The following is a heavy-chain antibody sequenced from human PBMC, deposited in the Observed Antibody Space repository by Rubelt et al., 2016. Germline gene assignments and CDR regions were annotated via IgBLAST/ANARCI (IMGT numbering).Heavy chain of an antibody. V-gene: IGHV4-34*01. CDR1: GGSFSGYY. D-gene: IGHD6-6*01. J-gene: IGHJ4*02. Sequence: QVQLQQWGAGLLKPSETLSLTCAVYGGSFSGYYWSWIRQPPGKGLEWIGEINHSGSTNYNPSLKSRVTISVDTPKNQFSLQLNSVTAADTALYYCARGARIAARPNYVDYWGQGTLVTVSS. CDR3: ARGARIAARPNYVDY. CDR2: INHSGST.